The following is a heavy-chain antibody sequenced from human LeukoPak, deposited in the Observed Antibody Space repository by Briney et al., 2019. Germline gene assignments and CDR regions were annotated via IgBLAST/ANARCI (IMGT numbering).Heavy chain of an antibody. Sequence: PGGSLRLSCAASGFTFTSYWMHWVRQAPGKGLVWVSRINTDGSSINYADSVKGRFTISRDNSKNKLFLQMNSLRAEDTAMYFCAKDLKWGYFDYWGQGTLVTVS. V-gene: IGHV3-74*01. D-gene: IGHD1-26*01. J-gene: IGHJ4*02. CDR2: INTDGSSI. CDR1: GFTFTSYW. CDR3: AKDLKWGYFDY.